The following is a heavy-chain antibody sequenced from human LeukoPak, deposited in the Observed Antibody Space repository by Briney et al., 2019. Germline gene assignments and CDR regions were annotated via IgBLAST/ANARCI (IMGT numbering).Heavy chain of an antibody. CDR3: ARSSYSSSSSV. V-gene: IGHV3-7*03. Sequence: GGSLRLSCAVSGFTLSGFCMSWSRQAPGKGLEWVASINSDGSGGYYADVVKGRFTISRDNAKNSLYLQINSLRAEDTAVYYWARSSYSSSSSVWGQGTMVTVSS. CDR1: GFTLSGFC. J-gene: IGHJ3*01. CDR2: INSDGSGG. D-gene: IGHD6-6*01.